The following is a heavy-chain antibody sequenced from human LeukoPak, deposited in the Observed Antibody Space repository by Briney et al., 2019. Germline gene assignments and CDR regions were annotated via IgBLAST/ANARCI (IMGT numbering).Heavy chain of an antibody. V-gene: IGHV4-34*01. CDR1: GGSFSGYY. D-gene: IGHD2-2*01. J-gene: IGHJ4*02. CDR2: INHSGST. Sequence: SETLSLTCAVYGGSFSGYYWSWIRQPPGKGLEWIGEINHSGSTNYNPSLKSRGTISVDTSNKQFSLKLSSVTAADTAVYYCARGSSTSCYTFDYWGPGTLVTVSS. CDR3: ARGSSTSCYTFDY.